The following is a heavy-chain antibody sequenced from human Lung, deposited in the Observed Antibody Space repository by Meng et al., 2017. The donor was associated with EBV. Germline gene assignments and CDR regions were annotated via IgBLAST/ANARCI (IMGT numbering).Heavy chain of an antibody. CDR1: GGSISSGGHY. CDR3: ARVSSGWDYFDY. J-gene: IGHJ4*02. Sequence: QVQLQESGPGLVKPSQTLSLTCTVSGGSISSGGHYWSWIRQHPGKSLEWIGYIYYSGSTYYNPSLKSLVSISVDTSNNQFSLKLSSVTAADTAVYYCARVSSGWDYFDYWGQGTLVTVSS. D-gene: IGHD6-19*01. CDR2: IYYSGST. V-gene: IGHV4-31*01.